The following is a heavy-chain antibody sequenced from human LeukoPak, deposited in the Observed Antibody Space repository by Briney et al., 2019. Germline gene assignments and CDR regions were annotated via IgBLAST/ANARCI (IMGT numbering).Heavy chain of an antibody. Sequence: ASVNVSCKASGYTFTSYDINGVRQAAGQGLEWMGWMNPNSGNTVYAQKFQGRVTITTNTSISTAYMELSSLRSEDTAVYFCARGQTASNYDSSGYLSDIWGQGTMVTVSS. D-gene: IGHD3-22*01. J-gene: IGHJ3*02. CDR2: MNPNSGNT. V-gene: IGHV1-8*01. CDR3: ARGQTASNYDSSGYLSDI. CDR1: GYTFTSYD.